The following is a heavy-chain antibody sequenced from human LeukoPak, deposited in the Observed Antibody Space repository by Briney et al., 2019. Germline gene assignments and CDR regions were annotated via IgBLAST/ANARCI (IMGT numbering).Heavy chain of an antibody. J-gene: IGHJ4*02. V-gene: IGHV3-23*01. D-gene: IGHD3-22*01. CDR1: GFTFSSYA. CDR3: AKIGPTYYYDSSGYSTDY. Sequence: GGSLRLSCAASGFTFSSYAMSWVRQAPGKGLEWVSAISGSGGSTYYADSVKGRFTISRDNSKNTLYPQMNSLRAEDTAVYYCAKIGPTYYYDSSGYSTDYWGQGTLVTVSS. CDR2: ISGSGGST.